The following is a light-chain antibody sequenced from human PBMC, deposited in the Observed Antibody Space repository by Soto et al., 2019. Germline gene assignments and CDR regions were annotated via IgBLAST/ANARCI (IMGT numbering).Light chain of an antibody. CDR1: QSISSW. CDR2: DAS. Sequence: DIQMTQSPSTLSASVGDRVTITCRASQSISSWLAWYQQKPGKAPKLLIYDASSLQSGVPSRFSGSGSGTDFTLTISSLQSEDFAVYYCQQYNVWPPWTFGQGTKVDIK. CDR3: QQYNVWPPWT. J-gene: IGKJ1*01. V-gene: IGKV1-5*01.